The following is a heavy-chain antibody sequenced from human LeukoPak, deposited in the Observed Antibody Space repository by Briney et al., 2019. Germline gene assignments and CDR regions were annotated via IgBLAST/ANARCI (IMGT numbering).Heavy chain of an antibody. CDR2: MYYSGST. V-gene: IGHV4-59*01. CDR3: AREVMVRGVSAFDI. Sequence: SETLSLTCTVSGGSISSFYWSWVRQPPGKGLEWIGYMYYSGSTNYNPSLKSRVTISVDTSKNQLSLKLNSVTAADTAVYYCAREVMVRGVSAFDIWGQGAMVTVSS. J-gene: IGHJ3*02. D-gene: IGHD3-10*01. CDR1: GGSISSFY.